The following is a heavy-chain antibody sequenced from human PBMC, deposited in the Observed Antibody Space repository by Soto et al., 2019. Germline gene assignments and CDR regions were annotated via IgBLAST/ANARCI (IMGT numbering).Heavy chain of an antibody. D-gene: IGHD3-10*01. J-gene: IGHJ6*02. CDR3: TTALVRGPPYYYYGMDV. Sequence: EVQLVESGGGLVKPGGSLRLSCAASGFTFSNAWMSWVRQAPGKGLEWVGRIKSKTDGGTTDYAAPVKGRFTISRDXSXNXLHLQMNSLKTGDTAVYYCTTALVRGPPYYYYGMDVWGQGTTVTVSS. V-gene: IGHV3-15*01. CDR2: IKSKTDGGTT. CDR1: GFTFSNAW.